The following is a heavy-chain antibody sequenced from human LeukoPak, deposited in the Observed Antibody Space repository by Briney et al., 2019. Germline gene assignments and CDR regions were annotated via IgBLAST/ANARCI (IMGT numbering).Heavy chain of an antibody. CDR1: GFTFRSYW. J-gene: IGHJ4*02. CDR3: ARFRVAAVTTGFDY. V-gene: IGHV3-74*01. CDR2: INSDGSNA. Sequence: GGSLRLSCAASGFTFRSYWMHWVRQAPGKGLVWVSHINSDGSNANYADSVKGRFTIFRDSAKNTLYLQMDSLRAEDTAVYYCARFRVAAVTTGFDYWGQGTLVTVSS. D-gene: IGHD2-15*01.